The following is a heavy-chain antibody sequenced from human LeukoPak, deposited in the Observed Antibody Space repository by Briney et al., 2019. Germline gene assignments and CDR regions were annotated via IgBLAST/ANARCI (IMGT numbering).Heavy chain of an antibody. CDR3: TRDGHRYFDWLFFDY. CDR1: GFTFGDYA. V-gene: IGHV3-49*04. CDR2: IRSKAYGGTT. J-gene: IGHJ4*02. D-gene: IGHD3-9*01. Sequence: GGSLRLSCTASGFTFGDYAMSWVRQAPGKGLEWVGFIRSKAYGGTTEYAVSVKGRFTISRDDSKSIAYLQMNSLKTEDTAVYYCTRDGHRYFDWLFFDYWGQVTLVTVSS.